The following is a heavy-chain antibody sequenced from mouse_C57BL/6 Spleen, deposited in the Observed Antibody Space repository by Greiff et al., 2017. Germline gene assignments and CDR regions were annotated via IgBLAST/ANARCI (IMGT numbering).Heavy chain of an antibody. Sequence: EVKLVESGPELVKPGASVKIPCKASGYTFTDYNMDWVKQSHGKSLEWIGDINPNNGGTIYNQKFKGKATLTVDKSSSTAYMALRSLTSEDTAVYYCARRDYDPRNWYFDVWGTGTTVTVSS. CDR1: GYTFTDYN. CDR2: INPNNGGT. J-gene: IGHJ1*03. D-gene: IGHD2-4*01. CDR3: ARRDYDPRNWYFDV. V-gene: IGHV1-18*01.